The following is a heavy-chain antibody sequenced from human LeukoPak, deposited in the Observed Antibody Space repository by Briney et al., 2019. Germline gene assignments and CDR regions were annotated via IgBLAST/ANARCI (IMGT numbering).Heavy chain of an antibody. D-gene: IGHD2-15*01. CDR1: GFTFSSYS. J-gene: IGHJ4*02. CDR2: VSSRSSTI. CDR3: ARGGEDRDY. V-gene: IGHV3-48*01. Sequence: GGYLRLSCAASGFTFSSYSMNWVRQAPGKGLEWVSYVSSRSSTIYYADSVKGRFTISRDNGKNSLYLQMNSLRAEDTAVYYCARGGEDRDYWGQGTLVTVSS.